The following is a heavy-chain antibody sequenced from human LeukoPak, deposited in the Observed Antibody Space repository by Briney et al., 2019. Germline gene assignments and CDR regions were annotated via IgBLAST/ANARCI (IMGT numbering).Heavy chain of an antibody. V-gene: IGHV4-39*02. CDR3: ARDGSGWYSAFDI. D-gene: IGHD6-19*01. J-gene: IGHJ3*02. CDR2: IYYSGST. Sequence: SETLSLTCTVSGGSISSSSYYWGWIRQPPGKGLEWIGSIYYSGSTYYNPSLKSRVTISVDTSKNQFSLKLSSVTAADTAVYYCARDGSGWYSAFDIWGQGTMVTVSS. CDR1: GGSISSSSYY.